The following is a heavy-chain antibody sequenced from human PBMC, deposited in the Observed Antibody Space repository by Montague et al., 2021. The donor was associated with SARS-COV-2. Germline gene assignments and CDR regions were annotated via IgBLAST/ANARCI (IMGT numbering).Heavy chain of an antibody. Sequence: SETLSLTCAVYGGSFSGYYWSWIRQPPGKGLEWIGEITHSGSTNYNPSIKSRVTISLDTSTNQFSLKLSSVTAADTAVYYCARGRYSSSWYGTKYYFDYWGQGTLVTVSS. CDR1: GGSFSGYY. D-gene: IGHD6-13*01. CDR3: ARGRYSSSWYGTKYYFDY. CDR2: ITHSGST. J-gene: IGHJ4*02. V-gene: IGHV4-34*01.